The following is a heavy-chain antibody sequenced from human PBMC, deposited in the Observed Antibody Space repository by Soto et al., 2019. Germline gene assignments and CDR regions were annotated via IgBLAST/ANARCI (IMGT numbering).Heavy chain of an antibody. J-gene: IGHJ4*02. D-gene: IGHD2-2*01. CDR2: IYYSGST. CDR1: GGSISSDDYY. CDR3: ARAQVVPAVYFDY. V-gene: IGHV4-30-4*01. Sequence: SETLSLTCTVSGGSISSDDYYWSWIRQPPGKGLEWIGYIYYSGSTYYNPSLKSRVTISVDTSKNQFSLKLSSVTAADTAVYYCARAQVVPAVYFDYWGQGTLVTVSS.